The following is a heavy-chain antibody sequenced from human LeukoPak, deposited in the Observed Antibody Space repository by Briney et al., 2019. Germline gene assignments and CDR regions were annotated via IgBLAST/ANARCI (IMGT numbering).Heavy chain of an antibody. V-gene: IGHV4-39*01. J-gene: IGHJ5*02. CDR2: IYYSGST. D-gene: IGHD2-2*01. CDR3: ARLVAYCSSTSCPGGWFDP. CDR1: GGSISSSSYY. Sequence: SETLSLTCTVSGGSISSSSYYWGWIRPPPGKGLEWIGSIYYSGSTYYNPSLKSRVTISVDTSKNQFSLKLSSVTAADTAVYYCARLVAYCSSTSCPGGWFDPWGQGTLVTVSS.